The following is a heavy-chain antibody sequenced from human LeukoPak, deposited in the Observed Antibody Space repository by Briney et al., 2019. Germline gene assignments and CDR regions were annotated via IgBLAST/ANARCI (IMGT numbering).Heavy chain of an antibody. CDR1: GFTFSSYE. V-gene: IGHV3-48*03. CDR3: ARDFYQRGD. Sequence: GGSLRLSCAASGFTFSSYEMNWVRQAPGKGLEWVSYISSSGSTIYYADSVRGRFTISRDNAKNTLYLQVSSLRADDTAIYYCARDFYQRGDWGQGTLVTVSS. CDR2: ISSSGSTI. D-gene: IGHD2/OR15-2a*01. J-gene: IGHJ4*02.